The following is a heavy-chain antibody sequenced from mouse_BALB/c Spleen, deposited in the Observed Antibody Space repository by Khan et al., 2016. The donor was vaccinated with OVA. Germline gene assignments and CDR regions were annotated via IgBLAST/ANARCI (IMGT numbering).Heavy chain of an antibody. J-gene: IGHJ3*01. V-gene: IGHV14-3*02. CDR2: IDPANGNT. CDR1: GFNIKDTY. D-gene: IGHD2-12*01. CDR3: VSPTTRSWFAY. Sequence: VQLQQSGAELVKPGASVKLSCTASGFNIKDTYMHWVKQRPEQGLEWIGRIDPANGNTKYEPKFQGQATITADPSSTTAYLQPSSLKSEDTAVYDCVSPTTRSWFAYWGQGTLDTVSA.